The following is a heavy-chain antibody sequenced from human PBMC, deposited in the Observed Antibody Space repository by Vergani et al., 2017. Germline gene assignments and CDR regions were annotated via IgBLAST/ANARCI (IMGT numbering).Heavy chain of an antibody. CDR1: GFTFSSYG. V-gene: IGHV3-33*01. D-gene: IGHD4-11*01. CDR3: ARGNNYLLDY. Sequence: QVQLVESGGGVVQLGRSLRLSCAASGFTFSSYGMHWVRQAPGKGLGWVAVIWYDGSNKYYADSVKGRFTISRDNSKNTLYLQMNSLRAEDTAVYYCARGNNYLLDYWGQGTLVTVSS. CDR2: IWYDGSNK. J-gene: IGHJ4*02.